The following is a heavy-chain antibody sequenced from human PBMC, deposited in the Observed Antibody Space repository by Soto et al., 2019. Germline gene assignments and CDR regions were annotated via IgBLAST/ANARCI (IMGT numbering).Heavy chain of an antibody. CDR1: GDSISSGYH. CDR2: ISHSGTT. D-gene: IGHD6-13*01. J-gene: IGHJ4*02. CDR3: ARQRIAPAQYFFDY. V-gene: IGHV4-38-2*01. Sequence: SETLSLTCAVSGDSISSGYHWAWIRQPPGKGLEWVASISHSGTTYYNPSLTSRVTISLDPSKNQFSLKLTSVTAADTAVYYCARQRIAPAQYFFDYWGQGISVTVSS.